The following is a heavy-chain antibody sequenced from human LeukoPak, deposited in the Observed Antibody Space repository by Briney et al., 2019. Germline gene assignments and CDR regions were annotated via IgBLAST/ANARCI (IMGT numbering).Heavy chain of an antibody. D-gene: IGHD3-3*01. CDR1: GYTLTGYY. CDR3: ARNYDFWSGSYTGYYGMDV. V-gene: IGHV1-46*01. CDR2: INPSGGST. J-gene: IGHJ6*02. Sequence: GASVKVSCKASGYTLTGYYIHWVRQAPGQGLEWMGIINPSGGSTTYTQKFQGRLTMTRDTSTSTVYMEVNSLRSEDTAVYYCARNYDFWSGSYTGYYGMDVWGQGTTVTVSS.